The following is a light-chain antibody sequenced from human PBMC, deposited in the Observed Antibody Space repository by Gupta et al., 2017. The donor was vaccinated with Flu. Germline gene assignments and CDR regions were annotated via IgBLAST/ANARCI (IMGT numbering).Light chain of an antibody. CDR3: QQRYSTPSCS. V-gene: IGKV1-39*01. J-gene: IGKJ2*04. CDR2: ASS. CDR1: RDIEDY. Sequence: DIQVTQSPSSLSASVGDRVSITCRAARDIEDYLNWYQQRPGEPPRLLIYASSNLQSGVPSSFSGSGSGTNFSLTISNLQHADFATFYCQQRYSTPSCSFGQGTRVEVK.